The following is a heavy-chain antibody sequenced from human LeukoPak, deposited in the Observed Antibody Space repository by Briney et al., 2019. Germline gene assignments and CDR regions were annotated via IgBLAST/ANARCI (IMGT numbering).Heavy chain of an antibody. CDR1: GFTFSSYA. V-gene: IGHV3-23*01. CDR3: AKEKKQQLVLDYFDY. CDR2: ISGSGGST. J-gene: IGHJ4*02. D-gene: IGHD6-13*01. Sequence: ARSLTLSCAAAGFTFSSYAMSCVSQAPGELLEWDSSISGSGGSTYYADSRTGRLTISRHNSTNPPYLQMNSLRAEDTAVYYCAKEKKQQLVLDYFDYWGQGTLVTVSS.